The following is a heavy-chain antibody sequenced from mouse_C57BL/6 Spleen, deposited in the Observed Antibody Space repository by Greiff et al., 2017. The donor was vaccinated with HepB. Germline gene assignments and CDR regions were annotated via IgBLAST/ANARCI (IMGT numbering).Heavy chain of an antibody. V-gene: IGHV1-55*01. Sequence: QVQLQQPGAELVKPGASVKMSCKASGYTFTSYWITWVKQRPGQGLEWIGDIYPGSGSTNYNEKFKSKATLTVDTSSSTAYMQLSSLTSEDSAVYYCARGPLYYYGSSSYYFDYWGQGTTLTVSS. CDR3: ARGPLYYYGSSSYYFDY. CDR2: IYPGSGST. J-gene: IGHJ2*01. CDR1: GYTFTSYW. D-gene: IGHD1-1*01.